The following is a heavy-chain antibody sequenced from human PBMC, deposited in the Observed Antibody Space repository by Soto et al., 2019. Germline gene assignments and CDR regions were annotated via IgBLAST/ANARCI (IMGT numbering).Heavy chain of an antibody. CDR3: ARVSRPMATIPHYYYYGMDV. CDR2: INSGGSST. V-gene: IGHV3-74*01. Sequence: LRLSCAASGFTFSSYWMHWVRQAPGKGLVWVSRINSGGSSTSYADSVKGRFTISRDNAKNTLYLQMNSLRAEDTAVYYCARVSRPMATIPHYYYYGMDVWGQGTTVTVSS. CDR1: GFTFSSYW. D-gene: IGHD5-12*01. J-gene: IGHJ6*02.